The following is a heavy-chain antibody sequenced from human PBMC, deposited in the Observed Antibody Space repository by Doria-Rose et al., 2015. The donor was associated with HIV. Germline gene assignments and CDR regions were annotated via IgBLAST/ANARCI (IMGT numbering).Heavy chain of an antibody. J-gene: IGHJ4*02. CDR3: ARDRGDY. V-gene: IGHV4-4*07. Sequence: GDSIHNFYWTWVRQAAGKGLEWIGRIYSTGSTNYNPSLQSRVTISIDASRSQFSLSLRSVTAADTAFYFCARDRGDYWGQGALVTVTS. CDR2: IYSTGST. CDR1: GDSIHNFY.